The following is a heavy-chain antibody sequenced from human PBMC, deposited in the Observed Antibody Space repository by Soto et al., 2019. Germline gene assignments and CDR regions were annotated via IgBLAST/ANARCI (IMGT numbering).Heavy chain of an antibody. Sequence: GGSLRLSCAASGFTFSSYGMHWVRQAPGKGLEWVAVISYDGSNKYYADSVKGRFTISGDNSKNTLYLQMNSLRAEDTAVYYCAKDGSRLRLVDELDYWGQGTLVTVSS. J-gene: IGHJ4*02. V-gene: IGHV3-30*18. CDR2: ISYDGSNK. CDR1: GFTFSSYG. D-gene: IGHD5-12*01. CDR3: AKDGSRLRLVDELDY.